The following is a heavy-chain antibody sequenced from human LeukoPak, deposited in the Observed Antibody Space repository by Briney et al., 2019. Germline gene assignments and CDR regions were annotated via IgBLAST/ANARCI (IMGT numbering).Heavy chain of an antibody. V-gene: IGHV4-39*07. CDR1: GYSFSSVTDY. CDR2: GDYSGGT. J-gene: IGHJ4*02. CDR3: AGERGEEYSSGWYKRNYFDN. D-gene: IGHD6-19*01. Sequence: SETLSLTCTVSGYSFSSVTDYWAWLRQPPGKGLEWIASGDYSGGTYYNPSLESRVAISADMSKNQFSLKLTSVTGADTAVYYCAGERGEEYSSGWYKRNYFDNWGQGIRVTVSS.